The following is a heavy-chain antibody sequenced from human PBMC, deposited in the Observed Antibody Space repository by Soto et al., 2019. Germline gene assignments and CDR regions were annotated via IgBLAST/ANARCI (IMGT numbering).Heavy chain of an antibody. CDR1: GFTFSTSS. CDR3: ARGGRFTFGFDY. CDR2: ISGDSGAI. V-gene: IGHV3-23*01. Sequence: EVQLLESGGGLVQPGGSLRLSCAASGFTFSTSSMSWVRQAPGKGLEWVSAISGDSGAIYYADSVKGRFTISRDNSRDTLYLQMNSLRAEGTALYFCARGGRFTFGFDYWGQGTLISVSS. D-gene: IGHD3-16*01. J-gene: IGHJ4*02.